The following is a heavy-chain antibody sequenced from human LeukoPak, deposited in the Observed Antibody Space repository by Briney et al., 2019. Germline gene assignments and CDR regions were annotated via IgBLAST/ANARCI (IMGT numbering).Heavy chain of an antibody. D-gene: IGHD2-15*01. V-gene: IGHV3-23*01. J-gene: IGHJ4*02. CDR3: ARASYCSGGICYYYY. Sequence: HPGGSLRLSCAASGFTFNSYTMSWVRQAPGKGLEWVSTISGSGSSTYYADSVKGRFTISRDSSKNTLYLQVNSLRAEDTAVYYCARASYCSGGICYYYYWGQGTLVTVSS. CDR1: GFTFNSYT. CDR2: ISGSGSST.